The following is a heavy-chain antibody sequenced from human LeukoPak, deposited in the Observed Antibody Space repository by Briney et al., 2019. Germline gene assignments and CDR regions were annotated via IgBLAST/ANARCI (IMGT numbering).Heavy chain of an antibody. CDR2: VYYSGTT. Sequence: SETLSLTCTVSGGSISYYYWSWFRQSPGKGLEWIGYVYYSGTTNYNPSLKSRVTISVDTSKNQFSLQLRSVTAADTAVYYCARLEGYSSGWNYYYYYYMDVWGKGTTVTVSS. V-gene: IGHV4-59*08. CDR1: GGSISYYY. J-gene: IGHJ6*03. CDR3: ARLEGYSSGWNYYYYYYMDV. D-gene: IGHD6-19*01.